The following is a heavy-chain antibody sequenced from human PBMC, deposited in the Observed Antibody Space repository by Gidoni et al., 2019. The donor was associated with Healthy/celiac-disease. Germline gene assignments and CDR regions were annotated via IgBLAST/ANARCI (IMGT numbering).Heavy chain of an antibody. D-gene: IGHD4-17*01. Sequence: QVQLVQSGAEVKKPGSSVKVSCKASGGTFSSYAISWVRQAPGQGLEWMGGIIPIFGTANYAQKFQGRVTITADESTSTAYMELSSLRSEDTAVYYCARASSQGYGDYPKYYFDYWGQGTLVTVSS. CDR1: GGTFSSYA. V-gene: IGHV1-69*01. CDR3: ARASSQGYGDYPKYYFDY. CDR2: IIPIFGTA. J-gene: IGHJ4*02.